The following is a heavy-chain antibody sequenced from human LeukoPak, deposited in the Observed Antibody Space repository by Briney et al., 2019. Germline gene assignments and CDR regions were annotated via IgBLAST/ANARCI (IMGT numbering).Heavy chain of an antibody. CDR2: IYTSGST. V-gene: IGHV4-61*02. CDR1: GGSISSSSYY. CDR3: ARDHPPAHDYVWGRRIDAFDI. J-gene: IGHJ3*02. Sequence: SETLSLTCTVSGGSISSSSYYWSWIRQPAGKGLEWIGRIYTSGSTNYNPSLKSRVTMSVDTSKNQFSLKLSSVTAADTAVYYCARDHPPAHDYVWGRRIDAFDIWGQGTMVTVSS. D-gene: IGHD3-16*01.